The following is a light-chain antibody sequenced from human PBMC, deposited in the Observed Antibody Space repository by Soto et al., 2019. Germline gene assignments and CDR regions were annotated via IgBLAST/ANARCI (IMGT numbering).Light chain of an antibody. CDR2: RAS. CDR3: QKYGNFWT. V-gene: IGKV3-20*01. Sequence: EIVLTQSPGTLSLSPGERATLSCRASQSVSSSYLAWYQQKPGQAPKVLIYRASIRATGVPDRFSGSGSGTDFSLTISRLEAEDFAVYYCQKYGNFWTFGQGTKVDIK. J-gene: IGKJ1*01. CDR1: QSVSSSY.